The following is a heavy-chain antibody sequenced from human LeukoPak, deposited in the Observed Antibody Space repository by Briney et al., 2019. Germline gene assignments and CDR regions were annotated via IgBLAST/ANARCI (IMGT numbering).Heavy chain of an antibody. CDR3: AKDSSGVDDFWSGYSYYFDY. Sequence: PGGSLRLSYAASGFTFSSYAMSWVRQAPGKGLEWVSAISGSGGSTYYADSVKGRFTISRDNSKNTLYLQMNSLRAEDTAVYYCAKDSSGVDDFWSGYSYYFDYWGQGTLVTVSS. J-gene: IGHJ4*02. CDR2: ISGSGGST. D-gene: IGHD3-3*01. CDR1: GFTFSSYA. V-gene: IGHV3-23*01.